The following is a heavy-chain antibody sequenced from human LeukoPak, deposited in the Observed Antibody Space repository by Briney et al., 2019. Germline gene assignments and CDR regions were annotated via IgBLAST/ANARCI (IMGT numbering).Heavy chain of an antibody. CDR1: GFTLSTYW. Sequence: GGSLSFSCAASGFTLSTYWMTWVRQGPGKGLEGVANIKQDGSEKYYEDSVKGRFTISRDNAKKLLYLQMNSLRVEDTAVYYCARDRGSSGRLGRFDNWGQGTLVTVSP. V-gene: IGHV3-7*01. CDR3: ARDRGSSGRLGRFDN. D-gene: IGHD6-19*01. J-gene: IGHJ4*02. CDR2: IKQDGSEK.